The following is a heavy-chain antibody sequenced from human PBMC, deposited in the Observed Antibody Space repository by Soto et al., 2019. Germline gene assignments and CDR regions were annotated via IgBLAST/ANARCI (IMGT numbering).Heavy chain of an antibody. CDR3: ARGPRIVPDYYGMDV. D-gene: IGHD2-8*01. V-gene: IGHV5-10-1*01. CDR2: IDPSDSYT. J-gene: IGHJ6*02. Sequence: GESLKISCKGSGYSFTSYWISWVRQMPGKGLEWMGRIDPSDSYTNYSPSFQGHVTISADKSISTAYLQWSSLKASDTAMYYCARGPRIVPDYYGMDVWGQGTTVTVSS. CDR1: GYSFTSYW.